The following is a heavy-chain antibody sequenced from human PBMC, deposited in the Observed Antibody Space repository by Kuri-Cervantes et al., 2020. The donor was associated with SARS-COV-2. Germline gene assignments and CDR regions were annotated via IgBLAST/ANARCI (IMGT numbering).Heavy chain of an antibody. Sequence: ASVKVSCKTSGYSFSSLGIHWVRQAPGQGLEWMGWINLNSGGTNYAQKFQGWVTMTRDTSLSISYMELSRLTSDDTAVYYCARGEGSRGLMVVLGWRGAGRLDFWGQGTLVTVSS. J-gene: IGHJ4*02. CDR3: ARGEGSRGLMVVLGWRGAGRLDF. CDR1: GYSFSSLG. D-gene: IGHD3-10*01. V-gene: IGHV1-2*04. CDR2: INLNSGGT.